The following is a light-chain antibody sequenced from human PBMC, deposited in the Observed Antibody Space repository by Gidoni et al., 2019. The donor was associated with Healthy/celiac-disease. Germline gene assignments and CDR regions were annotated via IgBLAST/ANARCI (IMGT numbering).Light chain of an antibody. CDR3: QQSYSTPGT. J-gene: IGKJ1*01. V-gene: IGKV1-39*01. CDR1: QSISSY. CDR2: AAS. Sequence: IQMTQSPYSLSASVGDRVTITCRASQSISSYLNWYQQKPGKAPKLLIYAASSLQSGVPSRFSGSGSGTDFTLTISSLQPEDFATYYCQQSYSTPGTLXKXTKVEIK.